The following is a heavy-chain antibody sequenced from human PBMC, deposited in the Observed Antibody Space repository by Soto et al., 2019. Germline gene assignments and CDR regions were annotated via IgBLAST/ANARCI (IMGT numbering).Heavy chain of an antibody. CDR1: GGTFSSYA. Sequence: ASVKVSCKASGGTFSSYAISWVRQAPGQGLEWMGGIIPIFGTANYAQKFQGRVTITADESTSTAYMELSSLRSEDTAVYYCARAGYGDYPIGIDYWGQGTLVTVSS. CDR2: IIPIFGTA. J-gene: IGHJ4*02. CDR3: ARAGYGDYPIGIDY. D-gene: IGHD4-17*01. V-gene: IGHV1-69*13.